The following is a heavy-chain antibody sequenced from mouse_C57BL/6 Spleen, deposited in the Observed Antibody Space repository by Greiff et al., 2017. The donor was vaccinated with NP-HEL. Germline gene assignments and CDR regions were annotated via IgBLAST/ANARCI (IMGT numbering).Heavy chain of an antibody. CDR1: GYTFTSYW. D-gene: IGHD2-5*01. V-gene: IGHV1-52*01. CDR3: ARAYYRNPYAMDY. J-gene: IGHJ4*01. Sequence: VQLQQSGAELVRPGSSVKLSCKASGYTFTSYWMHWVKQRPIQGLEWIGNIDPSDSETHYNQKFKDKATLTVDKSSSTAYMQLSSLTSEDSAVYYCARAYYRNPYAMDYWGQGTSVTVSS. CDR2: IDPSDSET.